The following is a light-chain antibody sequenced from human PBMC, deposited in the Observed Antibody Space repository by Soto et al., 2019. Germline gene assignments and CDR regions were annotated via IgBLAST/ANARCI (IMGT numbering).Light chain of an antibody. J-gene: IGKJ3*01. V-gene: IGKV3-15*01. CDR2: DAS. CDR1: QSVGSK. Sequence: EIVMTQSPATLSVSPGERASLSCRASQSVGSKLAWYQHKPGQAPRLLIYDASTRATGFPARFSGSGSGTEFTLTISSLLPEDFAVYYCQQDNNWPPFAFGPGNKRDIK. CDR3: QQDNNWPPFA.